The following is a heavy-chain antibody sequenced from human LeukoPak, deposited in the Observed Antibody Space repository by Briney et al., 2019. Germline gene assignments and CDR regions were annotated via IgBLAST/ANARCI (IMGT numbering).Heavy chain of an antibody. CDR2: ISWDSNYI. J-gene: IGHJ4*02. D-gene: IGHD2-15*01. V-gene: IGHV3-21*04. CDR3: ASLQVVVAAIIDY. CDR1: GFTFNSYS. Sequence: GSLRLSCAASGFTFNSYSMNWVRQAPGKGLEWVSSISWDSNYIYLPGSLKGRFIVSRDNSKNTLYLQMNSLRAEDTAVYYCASLQVVVAAIIDYWGQGTLVTVSS.